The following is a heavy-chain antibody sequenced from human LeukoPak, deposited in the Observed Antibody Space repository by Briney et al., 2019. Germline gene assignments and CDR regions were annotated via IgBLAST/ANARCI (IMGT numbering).Heavy chain of an antibody. CDR2: INRSGCT. CDR3: ERKGNPDNWFDP. V-gene: IGHV1-2*02. Sequence: GASVKVSCKASGYTFTGYYWHLVRQAPGQPLEWMGWINRSGCTNYAKKFQGRVTMTRDTSISTAYMELSRLRSDDTAVYYCERKGNPDNWFDPWGQGTLVTVSS. J-gene: IGHJ5*02. CDR1: GYTFTGYY.